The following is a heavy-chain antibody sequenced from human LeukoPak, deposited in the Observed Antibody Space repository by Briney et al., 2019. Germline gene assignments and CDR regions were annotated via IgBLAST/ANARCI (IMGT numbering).Heavy chain of an antibody. CDR3: ARGNIGIPDY. V-gene: IGHV4-59*01. CDR2: IYYSGST. J-gene: IGHJ4*02. Sequence: SETLSLTFTVSGGSISSYYWSWIRQPPGKGLEWIGYIYYSGSTNYNPSLKSRVTISVDTSKNQFSPKLSSVTAADTAVYYCARGNIGIPDYWGQGTLVTVSS. D-gene: IGHD2-2*02. CDR1: GGSISSYY.